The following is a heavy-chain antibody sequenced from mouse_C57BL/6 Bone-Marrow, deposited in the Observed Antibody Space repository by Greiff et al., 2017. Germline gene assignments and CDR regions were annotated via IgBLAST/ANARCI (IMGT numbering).Heavy chain of an antibody. CDR2: IDPEDGET. J-gene: IGHJ1*03. V-gene: IGHV14-2*01. CDR3: AGGLRRDWYFDV. Sequence: VQLQQSGAELVKPGASVKLSCTASGFNIKDYYMHWVKQRTEQGLEWIGRIDPEDGETKYAPKFQGKDTITADTSANTAYLQLSSLTSEDTAVYYCAGGLRRDWYFDVWGTGTTVTVSS. D-gene: IGHD2-2*01. CDR1: GFNIKDYY.